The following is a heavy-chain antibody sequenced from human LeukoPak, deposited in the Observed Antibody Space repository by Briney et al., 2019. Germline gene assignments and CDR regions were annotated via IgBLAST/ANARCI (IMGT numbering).Heavy chain of an antibody. CDR2: MNTNSGNT. J-gene: IGHJ4*02. D-gene: IGHD6-13*01. CDR1: GYTFTSYD. Sequence: SVKVSCKASGYTFTSYDINWVRQATKQGLEWMGWMNTNSGNTGYAQKFQGRVTMTRNTSISTAYMELSSLRSEDTAVYYCARVGLAAAGRDENWGQGTLVTVSS. CDR3: ARVGLAAAGRDEN. V-gene: IGHV1-8*01.